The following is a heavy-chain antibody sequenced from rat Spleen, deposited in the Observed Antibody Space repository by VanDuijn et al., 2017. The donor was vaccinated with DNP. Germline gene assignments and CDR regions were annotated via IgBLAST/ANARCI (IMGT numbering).Heavy chain of an antibody. CDR2: ISYDGLRT. V-gene: IGHV5-17*01. Sequence: EVLLVESGGGLVQPGRSLKLSCPASGFTFSDYAMAWVRQAPRKGREWVATISYDGLRTYYRDSVKGRFTISRDNAKSTLYLQMDSLRSEDTATYYCARQTGSFDYWGQGVMVTVSS. CDR3: ARQTGSFDY. J-gene: IGHJ2*01. CDR1: GFTFSDYA. D-gene: IGHD5-1*01.